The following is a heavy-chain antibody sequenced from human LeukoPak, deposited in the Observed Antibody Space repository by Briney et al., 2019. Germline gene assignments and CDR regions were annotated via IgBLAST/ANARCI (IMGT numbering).Heavy chain of an antibody. Sequence: SETLSLTCIVSGYSISSGYYWGWIRQPPGKGLEWIGSIYHSGSTYYNPSLKSRVTISVDTSKNQFSLKLSSVTAADTAVYYCARDDSGSPLDYWGQGTLVTVSS. CDR3: ARDDSGSPLDY. CDR1: GYSISSGYY. D-gene: IGHD1-26*01. J-gene: IGHJ4*02. V-gene: IGHV4-38-2*02. CDR2: IYHSGST.